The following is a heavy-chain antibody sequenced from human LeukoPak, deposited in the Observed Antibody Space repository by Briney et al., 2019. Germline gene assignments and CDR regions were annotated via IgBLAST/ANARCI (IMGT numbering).Heavy chain of an antibody. CDR1: GFPFSSYS. D-gene: IGHD2-8*01. Sequence: PGGSLSLSCALSGFPFSSYSMICVRHAPGEGLECVSYISSSNSYIYYADSVKGRFTISRDNAKNSLYLQMNSLRAEDTAVYYCARGPPAVSINTYAWGQGTLVTVSS. V-gene: IGHV3-21*01. J-gene: IGHJ4*02. CDR2: ISSSNSYI. CDR3: ARGPPAVSINTYA.